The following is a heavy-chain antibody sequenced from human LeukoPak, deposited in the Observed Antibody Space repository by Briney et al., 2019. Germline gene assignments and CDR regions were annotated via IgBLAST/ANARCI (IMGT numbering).Heavy chain of an antibody. CDR2: IRSTIYGGTT. Sequence: GGSLRLSCAASGFTFSSYAMSWVRQAPGKGLEWLGFIRSTIYGGTTDYAASVKGRFTISRDDSKSIAYLQMNSLKTEDTAMYYCTRDYPASFDVWGQGTLVTVSS. V-gene: IGHV3-49*04. CDR3: TRDYPASFDV. J-gene: IGHJ3*01. CDR1: GFTFSSYA.